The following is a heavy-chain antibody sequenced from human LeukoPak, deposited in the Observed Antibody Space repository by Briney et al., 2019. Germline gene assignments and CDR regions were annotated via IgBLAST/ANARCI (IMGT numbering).Heavy chain of an antibody. V-gene: IGHV3-7*04. CDR3: TRAPDY. CDR2: INQNGGEK. J-gene: IGHJ4*02. CDR1: VFPLIIFW. Sequence: GGPLRLSCVTPVFPLIIFWMDWAGQAPGKGLEWVANINQNGGEKYYADSVKGRFTISRDNAKNSLYLQMNSLRVEDTAVYYCTRAPDYWGQGTLVTVSS.